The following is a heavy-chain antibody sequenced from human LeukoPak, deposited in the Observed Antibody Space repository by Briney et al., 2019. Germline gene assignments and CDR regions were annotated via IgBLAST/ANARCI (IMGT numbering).Heavy chain of an antibody. Sequence: PSETLSFTCAVSGYSISSGYHWGWIRQPPGKELEWIGSIYQSGGTFYNPSLKSRVTFSVDTSKNQFSLKLSSVTAADTAVYYCTRYNYGHYYFDYWGQGTLVTVSS. J-gene: IGHJ4*02. CDR1: GYSISSGYH. D-gene: IGHD5-18*01. V-gene: IGHV4-38-2*01. CDR2: IYQSGGT. CDR3: TRYNYGHYYFDY.